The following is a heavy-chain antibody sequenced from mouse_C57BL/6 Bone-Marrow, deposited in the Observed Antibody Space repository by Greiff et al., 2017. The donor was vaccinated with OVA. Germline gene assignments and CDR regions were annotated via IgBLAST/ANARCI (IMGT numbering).Heavy chain of an antibody. D-gene: IGHD1-1*01. V-gene: IGHV1-82*01. J-gene: IGHJ2*01. CDR3: ARITTVVAEVDY. CDR1: GYAFSSSW. Sequence: QVHLKQSGPELVKPGASVKISCKASGYAFSSSWMNWVKQRPGKGLEWIGRIYPGDGDTNYNGKFKGKATLTADKSSSTAYMQLSSLTSEDSAVYFCARITTVVAEVDYWGQGTTLTVSS. CDR2: IYPGDGDT.